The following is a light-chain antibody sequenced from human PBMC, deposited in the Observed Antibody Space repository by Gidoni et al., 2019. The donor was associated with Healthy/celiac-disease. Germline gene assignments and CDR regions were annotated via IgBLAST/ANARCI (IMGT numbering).Light chain of an antibody. Sequence: EIVLPPSPAPLSLSPGERATLSCRASQSVSSYLAWYQQKPGQAPRLLIYDASNRATGIPARFSGSGSGTDFTLTISSLEPEDFAVYYCQQRSNWPPTFGQGTKVEIK. CDR3: QQRSNWPPT. V-gene: IGKV3-11*01. CDR1: QSVSSY. J-gene: IGKJ1*01. CDR2: DAS.